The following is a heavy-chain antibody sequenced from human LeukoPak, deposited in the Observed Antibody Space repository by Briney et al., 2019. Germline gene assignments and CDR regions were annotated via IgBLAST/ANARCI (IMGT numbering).Heavy chain of an antibody. CDR1: GFTFNSYA. D-gene: IGHD3-10*01. J-gene: IGHJ4*02. CDR3: ARDPSRGGRFGEFDV. Sequence: GGSLRLSCAASGFTFNSYAMTWVRQAPGKGLEWVSAISGHEIHYADSTKGRFTISRDNSKNTLYLQIHSLRAEDSAVYYCARDPSRGGRFGEFDVWGPGALVTVS. CDR2: ISGHEI. V-gene: IGHV3-23*01.